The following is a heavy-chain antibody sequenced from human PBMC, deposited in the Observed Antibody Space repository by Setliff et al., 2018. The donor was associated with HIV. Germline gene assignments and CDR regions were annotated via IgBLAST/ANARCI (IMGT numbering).Heavy chain of an antibody. CDR3: ARSSYDILTGYYKALEY. D-gene: IGHD3-9*01. CDR1: GGSFSSYG. CDR2: IIPILGIT. J-gene: IGHJ4*02. V-gene: IGHV1-69*10. Sequence: RASVKVSCKASGGSFSSYGINWVRQAPGQGLEWMGGIIPILGITNYAQKFQGRVTISADKSTSTVSMELSSLRSGDTAVYHCARSSYDILTGYYKALEYWGQGTLVTVSS.